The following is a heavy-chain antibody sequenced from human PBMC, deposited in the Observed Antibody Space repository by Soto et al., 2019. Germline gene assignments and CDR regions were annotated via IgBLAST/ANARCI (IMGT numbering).Heavy chain of an antibody. D-gene: IGHD5-12*01. CDR1: GGSISSYY. CDR3: ASYIVATDYAFDAFDI. J-gene: IGHJ3*02. CDR2: IYYSGST. V-gene: IGHV4-59*12. Sequence: SETLPHTCTVSGGSISSYYWSWIRQPTGKGLEWIGYIYYSGSTNYNPSLKSRVTISVDTSKNQFSLKLSSVTAADTAVYYCASYIVATDYAFDAFDIWGQGTMVTVS.